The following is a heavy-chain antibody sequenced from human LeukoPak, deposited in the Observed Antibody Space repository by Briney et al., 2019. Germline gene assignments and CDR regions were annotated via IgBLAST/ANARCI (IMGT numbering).Heavy chain of an antibody. Sequence: GGSLRLSCAVSGFTVSSNYMSWVRQAPGKGLEWVSVIYSGGSTYYADSVKGRFTISRDNSKNTLYLQMNSLRAEDTAVYYCARVARYAAFDIWGQGTMVTVSS. CDR3: ARVARYAAFDI. D-gene: IGHD1-1*01. CDR1: GFTVSSNY. CDR2: IYSGGST. J-gene: IGHJ3*02. V-gene: IGHV3-53*01.